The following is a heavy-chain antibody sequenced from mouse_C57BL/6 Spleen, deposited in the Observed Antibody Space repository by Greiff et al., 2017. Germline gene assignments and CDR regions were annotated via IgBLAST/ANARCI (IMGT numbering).Heavy chain of an antibody. CDR3: TTGNYYGSRRFAY. CDR2: IDPEDGDT. V-gene: IGHV14-1*01. J-gene: IGHJ3*01. CDR1: GFNIKDYY. D-gene: IGHD1-1*01. Sequence: EVQLQQSGAELVRPGASVKLSCTASGFNIKDYYMHWVKQRPEQGLEWIGRIDPEDGDTEYAPKFQGKATMTADTFSNTAYLQLSSLTSEDTAVYYCTTGNYYGSRRFAYWGQGTLVTVSA.